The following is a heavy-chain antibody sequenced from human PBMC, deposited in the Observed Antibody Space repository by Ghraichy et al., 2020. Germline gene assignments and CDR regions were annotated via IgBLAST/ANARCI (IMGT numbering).Heavy chain of an antibody. J-gene: IGHJ4*02. CDR1: GGSISSSSYY. D-gene: IGHD3-9*01. CDR2: IYYSGST. CDR3: ARHYDILTGPLPTLDY. V-gene: IGHV4-39*01. Sequence: SETLSLTCTVYGGSISSSSYYWGWIRQPPGKGLEWIGSIYYSGSTYYNPSLKSRVTISVDTSKNQFSLKLSSVTAADTAVYYCARHYDILTGPLPTLDYWGQGTLVTVSS.